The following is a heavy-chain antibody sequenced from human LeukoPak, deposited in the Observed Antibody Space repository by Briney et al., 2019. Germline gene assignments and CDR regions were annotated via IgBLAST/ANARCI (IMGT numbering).Heavy chain of an antibody. D-gene: IGHD2-2*01. CDR1: GGSISSGDYY. J-gene: IGHJ4*02. Sequence: SETLSLTCTVSGGSISSGDYYWNWIRQPPVNGLEWIGYIYYSGTTYYSPSLKSRVTISLDTSKNQFSLKLSSVTAADTAVYYCARGPAATFDYWGQGTLVTVSS. CDR2: IYYSGTT. CDR3: ARGPAATFDY. V-gene: IGHV4-30-4*08.